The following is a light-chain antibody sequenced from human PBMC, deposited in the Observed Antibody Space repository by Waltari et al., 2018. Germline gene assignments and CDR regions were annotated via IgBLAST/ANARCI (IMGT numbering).Light chain of an antibody. J-gene: IGLJ2*01. CDR1: SSAVGAYDY. CDR2: DVS. V-gene: IGLV2-23*01. CDR3: CSYAGSVTVL. Sequence: QSALTQPASVSGSPGQSITISCTGPSSAVGAYDYVSWYQQHPGKAPKFIIYDVSKRPSGVSSRFSGSKSGNTASLTISGLQAEDEADYYCCSYAGSVTVLFGGGTKLTVL.